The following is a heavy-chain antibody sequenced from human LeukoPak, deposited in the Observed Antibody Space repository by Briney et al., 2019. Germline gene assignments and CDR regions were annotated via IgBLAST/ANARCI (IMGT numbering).Heavy chain of an antibody. V-gene: IGHV3-21*01. D-gene: IGHD6-19*01. CDR2: ISSSSSYI. CDR3: AGYSSDYFDY. CDR1: GFTFSSYA. Sequence: GGSLRLSCAASGFTFSSYAMSWVRQAPGKGLEWVSSISSSSSYIYYADSVKGRFTISRDNAKNSLYLQMNSLRAEDTAVYYCAGYSSDYFDYWGQGTLVTVSS. J-gene: IGHJ4*02.